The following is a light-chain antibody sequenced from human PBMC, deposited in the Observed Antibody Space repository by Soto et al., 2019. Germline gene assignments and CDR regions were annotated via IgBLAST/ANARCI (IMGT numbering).Light chain of an antibody. V-gene: IGKV3-15*01. CDR2: DTS. CDR3: QPYNNWPLT. Sequence: EVVMRQSPATLSVSPGEGAPLSCRASQGIGDTLAWYQHKPGQTPRLLIYDTSTRATGVPTRFSGSRSGAEFTLTIHSLQSEDFAVYYCQPYNNWPLTFGGGTKVDIK. J-gene: IGKJ4*01. CDR1: QGIGDT.